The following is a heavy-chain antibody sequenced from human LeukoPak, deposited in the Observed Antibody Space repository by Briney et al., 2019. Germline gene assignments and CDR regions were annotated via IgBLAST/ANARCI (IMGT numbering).Heavy chain of an antibody. CDR3: ARDRPYYYDSSGYYGY. CDR2: ISSSSTYI. J-gene: IGHJ4*02. D-gene: IGHD3-22*01. Sequence: GGSLRLSCAASGFIFSSYSMNWVRQAPGKGLEWVSSISSSSTYIYYADSVKGRFTISRDNAKNSLYLQMNSLRAEDTAVYYCARDRPYYYDSSGYYGYWGQGTLVTVSS. V-gene: IGHV3-21*01. CDR1: GFIFSSYS.